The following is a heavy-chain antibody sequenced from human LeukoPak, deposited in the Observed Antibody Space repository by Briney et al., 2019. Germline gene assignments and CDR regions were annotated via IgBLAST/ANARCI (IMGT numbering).Heavy chain of an antibody. Sequence: GGSLRLSCAASGFTFNNYAMNWVRQAPGKGLEWVSAISGSGGSAYYADSVKGRFTISRDNSKNTLYLQMNSLRAEDTAVYYCAKETYYDILTGYNDGMDVWGQGTTVTVSS. CDR1: GFTFNNYA. D-gene: IGHD3-9*01. J-gene: IGHJ6*02. CDR2: ISGSGGSA. CDR3: AKETYYDILTGYNDGMDV. V-gene: IGHV3-23*01.